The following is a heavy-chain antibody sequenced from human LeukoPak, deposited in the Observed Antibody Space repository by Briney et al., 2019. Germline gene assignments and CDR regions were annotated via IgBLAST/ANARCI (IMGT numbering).Heavy chain of an antibody. D-gene: IGHD6-13*01. V-gene: IGHV3-23*01. Sequence: GGSLRLSCAASGFTFSSYAMSWVRQAPGKGLEWVSAISGSGGSTYYPDSVKGRFTISRDNSKTTLYLQMNSLRAEDTAVYYCAKGFTTIAAAGTNWFDPWGQGTLVTVSS. CDR2: ISGSGGST. CDR3: AKGFTTIAAAGTNWFDP. CDR1: GFTFSSYA. J-gene: IGHJ5*02.